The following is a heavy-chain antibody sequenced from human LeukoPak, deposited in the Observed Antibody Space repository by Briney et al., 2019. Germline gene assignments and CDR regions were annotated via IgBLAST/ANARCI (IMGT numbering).Heavy chain of an antibody. CDR3: ARQDATAGTGVYYYYMDV. CDR1: GYSFTSYW. Sequence: GESLKISCKGSGYSFTSYWIGWVRQMPGKGLEWMGIIYPGDSDTRYSPSFQGQVTISADKSISTAYLQWSSLKASDTAMYYCARQDATAGTGVYYYYMDVWGKGTTVTVSS. CDR2: IYPGDSDT. D-gene: IGHD6-13*01. J-gene: IGHJ6*03. V-gene: IGHV5-51*01.